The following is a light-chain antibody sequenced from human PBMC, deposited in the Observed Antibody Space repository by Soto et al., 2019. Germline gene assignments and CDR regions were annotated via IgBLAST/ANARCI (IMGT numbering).Light chain of an antibody. V-gene: IGKV1-5*01. CDR3: QQSYRPPL. CDR2: DVS. J-gene: IGKJ3*01. Sequence: IQMTQSPSTVSAYVGDSVTITCRASQSITTWLAWYQQRPGKAPKLLIYDVSSLQSGVPSRFSCSGSGTEFTLTISSLQPDDFATYYCQQSYRPPLFGHGTKGDIK. CDR1: QSITTW.